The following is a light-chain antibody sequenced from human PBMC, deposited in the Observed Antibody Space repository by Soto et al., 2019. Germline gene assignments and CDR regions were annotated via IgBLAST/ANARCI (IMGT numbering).Light chain of an antibody. J-gene: IGKJ2*01. CDR2: AAS. CDR3: QQTYRIPYP. CDR1: QSIGVY. V-gene: IGKV1-39*01. Sequence: DIQMTHSPSSLSVSIGDRVTITCRSSQSIGVYLNWYQKKPGTPPKLLIYAASNLQSGVPSRFIGRGSGTDFTLTISSLQPEDFASYYCQQTYRIPYPFGQGTKLEI.